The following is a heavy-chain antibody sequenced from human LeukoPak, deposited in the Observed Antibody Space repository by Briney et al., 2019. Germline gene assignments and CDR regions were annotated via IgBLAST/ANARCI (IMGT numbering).Heavy chain of an antibody. CDR1: GFTFSHYS. V-gene: IGHV3-21*01. Sequence: GGSLRLSCAASGFTFSHYSMNWVRQAPGKGLEWVSFISSSSSYIYYADSVKGRFTISRDNAKNSLYLQVNTLRAEDTAVYYCARGNDYYDSSGYYYWGQGTLVTVSS. CDR2: ISSSSSYI. D-gene: IGHD3-22*01. J-gene: IGHJ4*02. CDR3: ARGNDYYDSSGYYY.